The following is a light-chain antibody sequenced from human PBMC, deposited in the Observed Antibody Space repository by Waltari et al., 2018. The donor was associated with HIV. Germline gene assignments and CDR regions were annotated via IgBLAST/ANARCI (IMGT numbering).Light chain of an antibody. CDR1: RGHRRNI. J-gene: IGLJ3*02. Sequence: QPVLTQSSSASASLGSSVKLTCPLTRGHRRNIIAWPPQQPGKAPRYLMKLEGGGFYNKGSGVPDRFSGSSSGADRYLTISNLQFEDEADYYCETWDSSTWVFGGGTKLTVL. CDR2: LEGGGFY. V-gene: IGLV4-60*02. CDR3: ETWDSSTWV.